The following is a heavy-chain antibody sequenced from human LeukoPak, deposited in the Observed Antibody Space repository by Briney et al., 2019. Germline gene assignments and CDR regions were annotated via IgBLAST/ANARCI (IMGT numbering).Heavy chain of an antibody. CDR1: DYSISNAYY. CDR2: ISHGGST. CDR3: ARQADVPSSIGYFDF. D-gene: IGHD2/OR15-2a*01. V-gene: IGHV4-38-2*01. Sequence: KPSETLSLTCAVSDYSISNAYYWGWIRQPPGKGLEWIGSISHGGSTHYNASLKSRVTISLEASKNQFSLRLSSVTAADTAVYYSARQADVPSSIGYFDFWGQGAPVTVSS. J-gene: IGHJ4*02.